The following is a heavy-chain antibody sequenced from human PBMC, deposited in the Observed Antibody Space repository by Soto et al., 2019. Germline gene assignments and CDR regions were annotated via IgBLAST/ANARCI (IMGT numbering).Heavy chain of an antibody. CDR1: GYTFTSYG. J-gene: IGHJ5*02. D-gene: IGHD2-8*01. Sequence: QVQLVQSGAEVKKPGASVKVSCKASGYTFTSYGISWVRQAPGQGLEWMGWISAYNGNTNYEQKLQGRVTMTTDTSTSIADLELRSLRSDDTAVDDCAIYCTNGGCYAGLNWFDPLGQGNLVTVSS. CDR2: ISAYNGNT. V-gene: IGHV1-18*04. CDR3: AIYCTNGGCYAGLNWFDP.